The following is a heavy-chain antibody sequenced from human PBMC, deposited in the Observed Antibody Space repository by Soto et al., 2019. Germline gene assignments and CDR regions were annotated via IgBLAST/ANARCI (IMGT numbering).Heavy chain of an antibody. CDR3: ARGSSGWYEVDS. D-gene: IGHD6-19*01. CDR2: IKQDGSEK. J-gene: IGHJ4*02. Sequence: EVQLVESGGGLVQPGGSLRLSCAASGFTFSTYWMNWVRQAPGKGLEWVANIKQDGSEKNYVDSVKGRFTISRDNAKNSLYLQMNSLRAEDTAVYYCARGSSGWYEVDSWGQGTLVTVSS. CDR1: GFTFSTYW. V-gene: IGHV3-7*02.